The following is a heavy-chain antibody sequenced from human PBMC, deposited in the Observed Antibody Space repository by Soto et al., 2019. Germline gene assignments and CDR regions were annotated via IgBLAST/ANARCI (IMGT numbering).Heavy chain of an antibody. Sequence: PGGSLRLSCAASGFTFTRYSMNWVSQAPGKGLEWVSSISSSTNYIYYGDSMEGRFTISRDNAKNSLYLEMNSLRAEDTAVYYCARESEDLTSNFDYWGQGTLATVSS. V-gene: IGHV3-21*06. J-gene: IGHJ4*02. CDR1: GFTFTRYS. CDR3: ARESEDLTSNFDY. CDR2: ISSSTNYI.